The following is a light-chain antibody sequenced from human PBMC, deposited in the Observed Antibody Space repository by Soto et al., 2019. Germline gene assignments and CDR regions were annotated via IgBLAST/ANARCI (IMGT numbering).Light chain of an antibody. V-gene: IGLV1-40*01. CDR3: ESYDSSLSGFYV. J-gene: IGLJ1*01. CDR2: GNS. Sequence: QSVLTQPPSVSGAPGQRVTISCTGSSSNIGANSDVHWYQQLAAAAPKLLIYGNSNRPSGVSDRFSGSKSGTSASPAITGLQAEDEADYYCESYDSSLSGFYVFGTGTKVTVL. CDR1: SSNIGANSD.